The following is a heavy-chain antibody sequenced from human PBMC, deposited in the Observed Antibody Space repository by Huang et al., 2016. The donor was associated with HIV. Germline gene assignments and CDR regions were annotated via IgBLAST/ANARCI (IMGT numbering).Heavy chain of an antibody. CDR3: SRALYYHGSGSYSDY. D-gene: IGHD3-10*01. J-gene: IGHJ4*02. V-gene: IGHV4-30-4*08. CDR1: GDSIGSGGHY. CDR2: IDYRGST. Sequence: QVQLQESGPGLVKPSQTLSLTCTVSGDSIGSGGHYWSWIRQPPGKGLEWIGFIDYRGSTYHNPSLKSRVTISVDTSKNQFSLKLSSVTAADTAVYFCSRALYYHGSGSYSDYWGRGTLVTVSS.